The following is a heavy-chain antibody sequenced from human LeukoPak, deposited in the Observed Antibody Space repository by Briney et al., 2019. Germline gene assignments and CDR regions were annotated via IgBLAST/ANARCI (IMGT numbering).Heavy chain of an antibody. D-gene: IGHD3-22*01. V-gene: IGHV1-2*02. Sequence: ASVKVSCKASGYTFTGYYMHWVRQAPGQGLEWMGWIHPNSGGTNYAQKFQGRVTMTRDTSISTAYMELSRLRSDDTAVYYCAREYYDSSGTVDYWGQGTLVTVSS. CDR3: AREYYDSSGTVDY. CDR2: IHPNSGGT. CDR1: GYTFTGYY. J-gene: IGHJ4*02.